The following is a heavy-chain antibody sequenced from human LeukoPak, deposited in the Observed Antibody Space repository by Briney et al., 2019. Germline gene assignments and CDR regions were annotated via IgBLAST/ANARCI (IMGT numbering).Heavy chain of an antibody. CDR3: AKREYYDSSGPGAFDI. V-gene: IGHV3-23*01. D-gene: IGHD3-22*01. CDR1: GFTSSSYA. CDR2: ISGSGGST. J-gene: IGHJ3*02. Sequence: GGSLRLSCAASGFTSSSYAMSWVRQAPGKGLGWVSAISGSGGSTYYADSVKGRFTISRDNSKNTLYLQMNSLRAEDTAVYYCAKREYYDSSGPGAFDIWGQGTMVTVSS.